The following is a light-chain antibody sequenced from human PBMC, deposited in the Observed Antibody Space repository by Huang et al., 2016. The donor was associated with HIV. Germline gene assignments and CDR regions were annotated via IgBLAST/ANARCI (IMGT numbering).Light chain of an antibody. Sequence: EVVMTQSPATLSVSPGERATLSCRASQSVSSNLAWSQQKPGQAPRLLIYGASTRATGIPARFSGIGSGTEFTLTISSLQSEDFAVYYCQQYNNWPPAFGQGTKVEIK. CDR2: GAS. J-gene: IGKJ1*01. CDR3: QQYNNWPPA. CDR1: QSVSSN. V-gene: IGKV3-15*01.